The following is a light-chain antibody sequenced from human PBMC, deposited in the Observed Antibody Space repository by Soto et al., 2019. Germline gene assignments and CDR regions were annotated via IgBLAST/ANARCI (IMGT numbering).Light chain of an antibody. CDR1: QSISSW. V-gene: IGKV1-5*03. CDR2: KAS. J-gene: IGKJ1*01. Sequence: DIQMTQYPSTLSASVGDRVTITCRASQSISSWLAWYQQKPGKAPKLLIYKASSLESGVPSRFSGSGSGTEFTLTISSLQPDDFATYYCQQDNSSPTFGEGTKVEIK. CDR3: QQDNSSPT.